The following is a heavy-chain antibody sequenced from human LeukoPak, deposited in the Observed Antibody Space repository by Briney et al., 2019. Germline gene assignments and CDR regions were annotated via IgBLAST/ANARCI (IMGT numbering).Heavy chain of an antibody. J-gene: IGHJ1*01. CDR1: GFIFSTYS. CDR2: ISISSRYV. CDR3: ARRTYCNGGSCSYLHH. V-gene: IGHV3-21*01. D-gene: IGHD2-15*01. Sequence: GGSLRLSCAASGFIFSTYSMNWVRQAPGKGLEWVSSISISSRYVYYADSVKGRFTNSRDNAKYSLYLQMKRLRAEDTAVYYCARRTYCNGGSCSYLHHWGPGTLVTVSS.